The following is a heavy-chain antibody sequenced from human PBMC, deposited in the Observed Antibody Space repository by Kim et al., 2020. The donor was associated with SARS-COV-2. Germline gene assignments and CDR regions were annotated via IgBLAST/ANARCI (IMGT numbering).Heavy chain of an antibody. J-gene: IGHJ4*02. CDR3: ARVGLGYDILTGYYKGFYFDY. CDR1: GGSISSSNW. V-gene: IGHV4-4*02. Sequence: SETLSLTCAVSGGSISSSNWWSWVRQPPGKGLECIGEIYHSGSTNYNPSLKSRVTISVDKSKNQFSLKLSSVTAADTAVYYCARVGLGYDILTGYYKGFYFDYWGQGTLVTVSS. D-gene: IGHD3-9*01. CDR2: IYHSGST.